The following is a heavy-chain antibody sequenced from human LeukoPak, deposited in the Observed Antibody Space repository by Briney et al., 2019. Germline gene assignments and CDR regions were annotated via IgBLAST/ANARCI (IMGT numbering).Heavy chain of an antibody. CDR1: GFTFSRNW. D-gene: IGHD3-22*01. V-gene: IGHV3-7*01. CDR3: ARYYYDSSGYRLGDAFDI. J-gene: IGHJ3*02. Sequence: GGSLRLSCAASGFTFSRNWMIWVRQAPGKGLEWVANINQDGSEKYYVDSVKGRFTISRDNAKNSLYLQMNSLRADDTAVYYCARYYYDSSGYRLGDAFDIWGQGTMVTVSS. CDR2: INQDGSEK.